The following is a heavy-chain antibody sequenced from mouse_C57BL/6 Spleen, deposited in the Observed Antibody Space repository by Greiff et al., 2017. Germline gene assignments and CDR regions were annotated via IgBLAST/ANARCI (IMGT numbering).Heavy chain of an antibody. CDR1: GYPLTSSW. CDR3: ARKDWDA. D-gene: IGHD4-1*01. CDR2: IYPGSGST. Sequence: QVQLQQPGAELGKPGASVKMSGKASGYPLTSSWITWVKQRPGQGLEWIGDIYPGSGSTNYNEKFKSKATLTVDTSSSTAYMQLSSLTSEDSAVYYCARKDWDAWGQGTLVTVSA. J-gene: IGHJ3*01. V-gene: IGHV1-55*01.